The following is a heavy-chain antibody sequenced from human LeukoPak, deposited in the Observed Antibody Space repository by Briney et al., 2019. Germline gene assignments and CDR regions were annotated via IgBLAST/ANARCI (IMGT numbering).Heavy chain of an antibody. CDR2: INPNSDGT. Sequence: ASVKVSCKASGYTFTGYCMHWVRQAPGQGLEWMGWINPNSDGTIYAQKFQGRVTMTRDTSIRTAYMELSRLRSDDTAVYYCARARWDRARYFDYWGQGTLVTVSS. CDR1: GYTFTGYC. V-gene: IGHV1-2*02. CDR3: ARARWDRARYFDY. D-gene: IGHD1-26*01. J-gene: IGHJ4*02.